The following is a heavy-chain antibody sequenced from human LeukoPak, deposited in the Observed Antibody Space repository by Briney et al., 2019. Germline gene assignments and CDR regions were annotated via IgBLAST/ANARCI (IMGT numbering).Heavy chain of an antibody. D-gene: IGHD3-10*02. CDR1: GFTFSTYA. V-gene: IGHV3-23*01. J-gene: IGHJ6*04. CDR3: AELGITMIGGV. Sequence: GGSLRLSCAASGFTFSTYAMSWVRQAPGKGLDWVSGISGSGGSTYYAESVRGRFTISRDNAKSSLYLQMNSLRAEDTAVYYCAELGITMIGGVWGKGTTVTISS. CDR2: ISGSGGST.